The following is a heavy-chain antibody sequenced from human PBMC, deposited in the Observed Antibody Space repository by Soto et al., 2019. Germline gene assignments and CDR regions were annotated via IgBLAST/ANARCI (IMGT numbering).Heavy chain of an antibody. J-gene: IGHJ4*02. Sequence: QVQLQASGPGLVKPSQTLSLTCTVSGGSISSGGYYWSWIRQHPGKGMEWIGYIYYSGRTYYNPSLKSRVTISVDTSKNQFSLKLSSVTAADTAVYYCARTRGLGGFGELSHPDPFDYWGQGTLVTVSS. V-gene: IGHV4-31*03. CDR1: GGSISSGGYY. CDR3: ARTRGLGGFGELSHPDPFDY. D-gene: IGHD3-10*01. CDR2: IYYSGRT.